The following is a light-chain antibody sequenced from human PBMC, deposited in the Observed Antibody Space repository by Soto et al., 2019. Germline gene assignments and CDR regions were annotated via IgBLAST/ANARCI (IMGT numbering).Light chain of an antibody. Sequence: QAVVTQEASLTVSPGGTVTLTCALTTGAVSSDYYPNWFQLRPGQALRTLIYRTSNKHSWTPARFSGYLLGGNAALTLSGVQPEDEDDYYCVLLYGGAWVFGGGTKLTVL. J-gene: IGLJ3*02. V-gene: IGLV7-43*01. CDR2: RTS. CDR3: VLLYGGAWV. CDR1: TGAVSSDYY.